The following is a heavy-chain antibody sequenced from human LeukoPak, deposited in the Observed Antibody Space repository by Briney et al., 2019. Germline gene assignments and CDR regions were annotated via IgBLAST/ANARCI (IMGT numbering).Heavy chain of an antibody. CDR3: ARDSPGGSLAYCGGDCYSDAFDI. D-gene: IGHD2-21*02. J-gene: IGHJ3*02. CDR2: MNPNSGNT. V-gene: IGHV1-8*01. Sequence: ASVKVSCKASGYTFTSYDINWVRQATGQGLEWMGWMNPNSGNTGYAQKFQGRVTMTRNTSISTAYMELSSLRSDDTAVYYCARDSPGGSLAYCGGDCYSDAFDIWGQGTMVTVSS. CDR1: GYTFTSYD.